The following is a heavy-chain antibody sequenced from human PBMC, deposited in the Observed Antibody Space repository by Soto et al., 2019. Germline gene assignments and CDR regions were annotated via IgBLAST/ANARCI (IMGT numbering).Heavy chain of an antibody. D-gene: IGHD1-26*01. Sequence: ASVKVSCKASRYIFSNYAIHWVRQAPGQRLEWMGWISAANGDTKYSRQFQGRVTITRDTSATTAYMELTSLGSEDTAIYYCAIEVGYLTRDAFNIRARGTLVTGS. CDR3: AIEVGYLTRDAFNI. CDR1: RYIFSNYA. J-gene: IGHJ3*02. V-gene: IGHV1-3*01. CDR2: ISAANGDT.